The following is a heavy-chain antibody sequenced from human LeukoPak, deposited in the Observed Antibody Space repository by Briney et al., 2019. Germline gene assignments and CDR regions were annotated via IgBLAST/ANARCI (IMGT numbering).Heavy chain of an antibody. CDR3: AREEVAVAALYYFDY. D-gene: IGHD6-19*01. V-gene: IGHV4-39*07. CDR1: GGSISSGSYL. CDR2: MYYSGNT. Sequence: SETLSLTCLVSGGSISSGSYLWGWIRQPPGKGLEWIGSMYYSGNTYYNPSPKSRVTISADTSENQFSLKLSSVTAADTAVYYCAREEVAVAALYYFDYWGQGTLVTVSS. J-gene: IGHJ4*02.